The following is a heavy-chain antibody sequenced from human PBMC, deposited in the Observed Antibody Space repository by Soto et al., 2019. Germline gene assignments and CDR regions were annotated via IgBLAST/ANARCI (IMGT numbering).Heavy chain of an antibody. J-gene: IGHJ4*02. CDR1: EFTFRSYW. CDR3: ARTLRWASPYFDY. D-gene: IGHD4-17*01. Sequence: PGGSLRLSCAASEFTFRSYWMHWVRQSPGKGLVWVSRISGDGSSTNYADSVKGRFTISRDNAKNSLYLQMNSLRAEDTAVYYCARTLRWASPYFDYWGQGTLVTVSS. CDR2: ISGDGSST. V-gene: IGHV3-74*01.